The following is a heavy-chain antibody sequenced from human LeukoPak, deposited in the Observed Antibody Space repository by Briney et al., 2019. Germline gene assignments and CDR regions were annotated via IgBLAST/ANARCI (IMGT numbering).Heavy chain of an antibody. J-gene: IGHJ4*02. D-gene: IGHD3-10*01. CDR1: GFTFTSYG. CDR3: ARHLIWFGELSGGFDY. Sequence: QPGGSLRLSCAASGFTFTSYGMSWVRQAPGKGLEWVSGISGSGGSTYYADSVKGRFTISRDNSKNTLYLQMNSLRAEDTAVYYCARHLIWFGELSGGFDYWGQGTLVTVSS. V-gene: IGHV3-23*01. CDR2: ISGSGGST.